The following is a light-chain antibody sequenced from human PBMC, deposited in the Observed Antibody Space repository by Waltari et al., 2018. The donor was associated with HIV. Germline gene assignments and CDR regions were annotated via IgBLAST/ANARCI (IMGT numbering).Light chain of an antibody. Sequence: QSLLTQPPLASGTPGQRVTISCSGSKSNIGTNAENWYQQVPGTAPKVIIYGTDQRPSGVPDRFSGSKSGTSASLAISALQSEDEADYYCATWDDSLVRPGVVFGGRTKLTVL. CDR3: ATWDDSLVRPGVV. CDR2: GTD. CDR1: KSNIGTNA. V-gene: IGLV1-44*01. J-gene: IGLJ2*01.